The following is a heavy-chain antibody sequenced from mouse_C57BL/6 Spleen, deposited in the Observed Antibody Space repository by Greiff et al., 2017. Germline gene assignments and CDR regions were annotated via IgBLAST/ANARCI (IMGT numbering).Heavy chain of an antibody. D-gene: IGHD1-1*01. CDR2: IRLKSDNYAT. V-gene: IGHV6-3*01. CDR1: GFTFSNYW. CDR3: TAYGSSSYYFDY. J-gene: IGHJ2*01. Sequence: DVQLVESGGGLVQPGGSMKLSCVASGFTFSNYWMNWVRQSPEKGLEWVAQIRLKSDNYATHYAESVKGRFTISRDDSKSSVYLQMNNLRAEDTGIYYCTAYGSSSYYFDYWGQGTTLTVSS.